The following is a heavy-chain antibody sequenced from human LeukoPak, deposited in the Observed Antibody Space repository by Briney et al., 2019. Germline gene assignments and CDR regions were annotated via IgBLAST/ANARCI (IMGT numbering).Heavy chain of an antibody. V-gene: IGHV1-18*01. Sequence: ASVKVSFKASGYTFTSYGISWVRQAPGQGLEWMGWISAYNGNTNYAQKLQGRVTMTTDTSTSTAYMELRSLRSDDTAVYYCARACGDGLIVATIFDWFDPWGQGTLVTVSS. J-gene: IGHJ5*02. CDR1: GYTFTSYG. D-gene: IGHD5-12*01. CDR3: ARACGDGLIVATIFDWFDP. CDR2: ISAYNGNT.